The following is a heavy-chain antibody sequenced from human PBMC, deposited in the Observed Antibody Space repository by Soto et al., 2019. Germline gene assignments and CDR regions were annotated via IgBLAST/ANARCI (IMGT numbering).Heavy chain of an antibody. CDR3: ARDLGVTAILRHTSNWFDP. Sequence: QVQLVQSGAEVKKPGSSVKVSCKASGGTSSSYAISWVRQAPGQGLEWMGGIIPIFGTANYAQKFQGRVTITEDDATSTAYMELSSMRSEDTAVYYCARDLGVTAILRHTSNWFDPWGQGPLVNVSS. CDR2: IIPIFGTA. CDR1: GGTSSSYA. J-gene: IGHJ5*02. V-gene: IGHV1-69*01. D-gene: IGHD2-21*02.